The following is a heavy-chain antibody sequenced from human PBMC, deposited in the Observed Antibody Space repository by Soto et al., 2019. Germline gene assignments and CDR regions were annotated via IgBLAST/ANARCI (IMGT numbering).Heavy chain of an antibody. CDR1: GYTFTSYA. J-gene: IGHJ6*03. D-gene: IGHD3-10*01. CDR2: INAGNGNT. Sequence: QVQLVQSGAEVKKPGASVKVSCKASGYTFTSYAMHWVRQAPGQRLEWMGWINAGNGNTKYPQKFQGRVTITRDTSASTAYMELSSLRSEDTAVYYCAKGLVRGPMAYYYYMDVWGKGTTVTVSS. V-gene: IGHV1-3*01. CDR3: AKGLVRGPMAYYYYMDV.